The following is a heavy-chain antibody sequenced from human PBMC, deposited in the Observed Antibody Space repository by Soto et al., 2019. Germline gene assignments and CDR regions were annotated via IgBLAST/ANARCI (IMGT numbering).Heavy chain of an antibody. V-gene: IGHV4-34*01. CDR1: GGSFSGYS. Sequence: QVQLQQWGAGLLNPSEPLSLTSAVYGGSFSGYSGSGIRQPPGKGLEGIGEINHSGSTNYNPSLKSRVTISVDTSKNQFSLKLSSVTAADTAVYYCARVYVGTLYRFTNFDYWGQGTLVTVSS. D-gene: IGHD2-15*01. J-gene: IGHJ4*02. CDR2: INHSGST. CDR3: ARVYVGTLYRFTNFDY.